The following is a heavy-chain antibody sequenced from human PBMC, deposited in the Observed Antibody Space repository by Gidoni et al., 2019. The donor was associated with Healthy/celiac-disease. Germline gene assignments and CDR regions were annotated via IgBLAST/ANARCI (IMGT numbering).Heavy chain of an antibody. J-gene: IGHJ4*02. CDR3: ARYRGANYYDSSGSAMDY. V-gene: IGHV1-46*01. CDR1: GYTFTSYY. CDR2: INPSGGST. Sequence: QVQLVQSGAEVKKPGASVKVSCKASGYTFTSYYMHWVRQAPGQGLEWMGIINPSGGSTSYAQKFQGRVTMTRDTSTSTVYMELSSLRSEDTAVYYCARYRGANYYDSSGSAMDYWGQGTLVTVSS. D-gene: IGHD3-22*01.